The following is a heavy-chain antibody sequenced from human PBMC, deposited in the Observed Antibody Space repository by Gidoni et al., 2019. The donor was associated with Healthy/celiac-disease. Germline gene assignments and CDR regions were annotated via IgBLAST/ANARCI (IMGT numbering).Heavy chain of an antibody. Sequence: QVQLQESGPGRGKPSETLSRTCTVSGGPASSGSYYWSWIRQPPGKGLGWFGYIYYSGSPNYNPSLNIRVTISVDTSKNQFSLKLSSVTAADTSVYYCARLYCGGDCYSGNWFDPWGQGTLVTVSS. CDR3: ARLYCGGDCYSGNWFDP. D-gene: IGHD2-21*02. CDR2: IYYSGSP. V-gene: IGHV4-61*01. CDR1: GGPASSGSYY. J-gene: IGHJ5*02.